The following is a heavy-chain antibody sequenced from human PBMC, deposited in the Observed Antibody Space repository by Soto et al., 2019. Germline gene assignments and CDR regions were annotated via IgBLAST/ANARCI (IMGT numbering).Heavy chain of an antibody. D-gene: IGHD2-21*01. CDR1: CFPFTSYV. CDR2: ISYDGSNK. V-gene: IGHV3-30*18. Sequence: PGGSLILSCASSCFPFTSYVMHWVRKAPSKWLELVAVISYDGSNKYYADSVKGRFTISRDNSKNTLYLQMNSLRAEDTAVYYCAKDGWGRDYTSSRHYYYYMDVWGKGT. CDR3: AKDGWGRDYTSSRHYYYYMDV. J-gene: IGHJ6*03.